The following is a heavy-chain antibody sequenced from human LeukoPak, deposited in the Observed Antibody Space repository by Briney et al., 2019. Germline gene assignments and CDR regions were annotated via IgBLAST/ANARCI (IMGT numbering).Heavy chain of an antibody. CDR2: IYYSGST. J-gene: IGHJ4*02. CDR3: ARQVDDILTGYYPYYFDY. Sequence: SETLSLTCTVSGGSISSYYWGWIRQPPGKGLEWIGNIYYSGSTYYSPSLKSRLTISVDTSKNQFSLKLSSVTAADTAVYYCARQVDDILTGYYPYYFDYWGQGTLLTVSS. CDR1: GGSISSYY. V-gene: IGHV4-39*01. D-gene: IGHD3-9*01.